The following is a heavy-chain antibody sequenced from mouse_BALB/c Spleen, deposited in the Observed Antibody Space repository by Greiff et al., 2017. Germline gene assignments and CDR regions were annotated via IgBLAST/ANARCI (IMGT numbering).Heavy chain of an antibody. V-gene: IGHV1-7*01. CDR1: GYTFTSYW. CDR2: INPSTGYT. J-gene: IGHJ2*01. Sequence: QVHVKQSGAELAKPGASVKMSCKASGYTFTSYWMHWVKQRPGQGLEWIGYINPSTGYTEYNQKFKDKATLTADKSSSTAYMQLSSLTSEDSAVYYCASNDYWGKGTTRTVSS. CDR3: ASNDY.